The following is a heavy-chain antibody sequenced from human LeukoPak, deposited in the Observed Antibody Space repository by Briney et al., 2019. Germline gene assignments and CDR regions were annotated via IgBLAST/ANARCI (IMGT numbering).Heavy chain of an antibody. CDR3: VRDQGAAGDY. CDR1: GFTFSKYW. D-gene: IGHD6-13*01. CDR2: IDRDGSEN. Sequence: GGSLRLSCAASGFTFSKYWMTWVRQAPGKGLEWVANIDRDGSENFYVDSVKGRFTISRDNAKNSLYLQMNSLRLDDTALYYCVRDQGAAGDYWDQGTLVTVSS. J-gene: IGHJ4*02. V-gene: IGHV3-7*01.